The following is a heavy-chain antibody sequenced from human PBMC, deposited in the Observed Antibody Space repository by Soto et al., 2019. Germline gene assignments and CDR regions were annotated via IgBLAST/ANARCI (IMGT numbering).Heavy chain of an antibody. CDR1: GFTFSSYA. D-gene: IGHD6-6*01. CDR2: ISGGGGST. CDR3: VNHLEYSRSSPVDY. V-gene: IGHV3-23*01. J-gene: IGHJ4*02. Sequence: GGSLRLSCAASGFTFSSYAMSWVRQAPGKGLEWVSAISGGGGSTYYADSVKGRFTISRDNSKNALYLQMNSLRAEDTAVYYCVNHLEYSRSSPVDYWGQGTLVTVSS.